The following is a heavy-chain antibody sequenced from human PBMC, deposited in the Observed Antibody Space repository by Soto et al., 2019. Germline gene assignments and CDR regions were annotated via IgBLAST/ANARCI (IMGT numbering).Heavy chain of an antibody. CDR2: ISSNGGST. Sequence: QPGGSLRLSCAASGFTFSSYAMHWVRQAPGKGLEYVSAISSNGGSTYYANSVKGRFTISRDNSKNTLYLQMGSLRAEDMAVYYCARDSTGYSGYDGREVYFDYWGQGTLVTVSS. CDR1: GFTFSSYA. J-gene: IGHJ4*02. D-gene: IGHD5-12*01. V-gene: IGHV3-64*01. CDR3: ARDSTGYSGYDGREVYFDY.